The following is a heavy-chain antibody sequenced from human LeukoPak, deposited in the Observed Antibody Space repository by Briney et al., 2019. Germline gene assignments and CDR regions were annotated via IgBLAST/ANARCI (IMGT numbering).Heavy chain of an antibody. J-gene: IGHJ3*01. CDR3: AKDADGYRSSNDAFDF. CDR1: GFTFFDYA. D-gene: IGHD6-13*01. CDR2: ICWNSGRI. V-gene: IGHV3-9*01. Sequence: GGSLRLSCAPSGFTFFDYAMRWVRHAPGKGLEWVSGICWNSGRIGYADSVNGRFTTSRDNSKNSLYLQMNSLRAKDTALYYCAKDADGYRSSNDAFDFWGQGTMVTVSS.